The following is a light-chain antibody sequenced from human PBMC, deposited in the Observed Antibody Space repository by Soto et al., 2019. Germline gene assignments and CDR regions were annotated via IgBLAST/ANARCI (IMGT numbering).Light chain of an antibody. CDR2: DVS. CDR1: SSDVGGYNY. Sequence: QSVLTQPASVSGSPGQSITISCTGTSSDVGGYNYVSWYQQHPGKAPKLMIYDVSNRPSGVSNRFSGSKSGNTASPTISGLQAEDEADYYCNSYTSSSTYVFGTGTKSPS. J-gene: IGLJ1*01. CDR3: NSYTSSSTYV. V-gene: IGLV2-14*01.